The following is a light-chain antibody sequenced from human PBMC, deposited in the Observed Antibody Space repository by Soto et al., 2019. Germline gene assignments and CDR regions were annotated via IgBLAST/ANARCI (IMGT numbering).Light chain of an antibody. Sequence: DILLIQSPATLSASVGDRITITCRASENIFKFLAWYQQRSGSAPNLLIYAASDLERGVPSRFSCSESGTRFTMTFVNLQPNDYSTYFRLHYYSQSITFGGGTQV. CDR2: AAS. CDR1: ENIFKF. V-gene: IGKV1-5*01. J-gene: IGKJ4*01. CDR3: LHYYSQSIT.